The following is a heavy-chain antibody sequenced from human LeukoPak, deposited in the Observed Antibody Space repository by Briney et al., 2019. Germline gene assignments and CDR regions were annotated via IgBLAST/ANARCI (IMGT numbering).Heavy chain of an antibody. CDR3: ARGDYDFWSGYYTGNWFDP. V-gene: IGHV1-46*03. D-gene: IGHD3-3*01. CDR1: GYTFTSYY. Sequence: ASVKVSCKTSGYTFTSYYVHWVRQAPGQGLEWMGIINPSGGSTSYAQKFQGRVTMTRDTSTSTVYMELSSLRSEDTAVYYCARGDYDFWSGYYTGNWFDPWGQGTLVTVSS. J-gene: IGHJ5*02. CDR2: INPSGGST.